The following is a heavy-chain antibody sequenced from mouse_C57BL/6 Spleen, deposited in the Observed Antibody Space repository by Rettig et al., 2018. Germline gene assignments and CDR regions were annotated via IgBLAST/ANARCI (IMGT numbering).Heavy chain of an antibody. Sequence: LEWLGFIRNKANGYTTEYSASVKGRFTISRDNSQSILYLQMNALRAEDSATYYCARYNYWGQGTTLTVSS. CDR3: ARYNY. CDR2: IRNKANGYTT. J-gene: IGHJ2*01. V-gene: IGHV7-3*01.